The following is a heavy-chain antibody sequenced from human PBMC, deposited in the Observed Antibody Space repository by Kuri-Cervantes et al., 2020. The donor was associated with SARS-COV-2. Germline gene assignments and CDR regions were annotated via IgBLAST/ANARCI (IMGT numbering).Heavy chain of an antibody. CDR2: INHSGST. D-gene: IGHD5-18*01. J-gene: IGHJ4*02. V-gene: IGHV4-34*01. CDR3: ARGGSYGFPDY. CDR1: GGSFSGYY. Sequence: SETLSLTCAVYGGSFSGYYWSWIRQPPGKGLEWIGEINHSGSTNYNPSLKSRVTISVDTSKNQFSLKLSSVTAADTAVYSCARGGSYGFPDYWGQGTLVTVSS.